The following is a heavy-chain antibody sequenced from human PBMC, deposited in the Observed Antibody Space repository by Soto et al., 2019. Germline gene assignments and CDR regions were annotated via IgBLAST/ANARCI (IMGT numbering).Heavy chain of an antibody. CDR1: GFTFDDYA. V-gene: IGHV3-9*01. CDR2: ISWNSGSI. D-gene: IGHD3-10*01. CDR3: AKDINSRYGSGRGYYYYYMDV. Sequence: GGSLRLSCAASGFTFDDYAMHWVRQAPGKGLEWVSGISWNSGSIGYADSVKGRFTISRDNAKNSLYLQMNSLRAEDTALYYCAKDINSRYGSGRGYYYYYMDVWGKGTTVTVSS. J-gene: IGHJ6*03.